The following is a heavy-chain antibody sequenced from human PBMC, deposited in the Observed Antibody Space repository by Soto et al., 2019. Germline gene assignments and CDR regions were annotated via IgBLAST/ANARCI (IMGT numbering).Heavy chain of an antibody. D-gene: IGHD1-7*01. J-gene: IGHJ4*02. V-gene: IGHV4-31*03. CDR3: ARGGVRTTFPH. Sequence: QVQLQESGPGLVKPSQTLSLTCTVSGGSISGDGYYWTWIRQHPGKGLEWIGYIYDTGTTRYNPSLKXRXSXPXXTSKTQFSLTLSSVTAADTAMCYCARGGVRTTFPHWGQGTLVTVSS. CDR1: GGSISGDGYY. CDR2: IYDTGTT.